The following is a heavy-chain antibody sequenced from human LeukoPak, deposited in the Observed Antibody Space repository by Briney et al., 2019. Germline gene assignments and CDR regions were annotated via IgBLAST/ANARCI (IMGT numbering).Heavy chain of an antibody. V-gene: IGHV7-4-1*02. D-gene: IGHD5-18*01. CDR2: INTNTGNP. CDR1: GYTFTSYG. Sequence: GASVKVSCKASGYTFTSYGISWVRQAPGQGLEWMGWINTNTGNPTYAQGFTGRFVFSLDTSVSTAYLQISSLRAEDTAVYYCARETAGLAGYSYGPWGQGTLVTVSS. CDR3: ARETAGLAGYSYGP. J-gene: IGHJ5*02.